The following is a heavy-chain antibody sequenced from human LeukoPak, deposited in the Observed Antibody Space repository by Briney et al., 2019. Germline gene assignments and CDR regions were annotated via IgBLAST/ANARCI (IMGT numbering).Heavy chain of an antibody. V-gene: IGHV3-30*02. CDR3: AKGGSAPAD. CDR1: GFTVSSNY. CDR2: IRYDGSNK. Sequence: PGGSLRLSCAASGFTVSSNYLSWVRQAPGKGLEWVAFIRYDGSNKYYXDSVXXRFTISRDNSKNTLYLQMNSLRAEDTAVYYCAKGGSAPADWGQGTLVTVSS. J-gene: IGHJ4*02. D-gene: IGHD6-25*01.